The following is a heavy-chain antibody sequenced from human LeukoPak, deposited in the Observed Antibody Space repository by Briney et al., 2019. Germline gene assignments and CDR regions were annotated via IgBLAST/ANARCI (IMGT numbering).Heavy chain of an antibody. CDR3: ARDWGTYESGSHHGFDP. Sequence: SQTLSLTCALSGDSVSADSAAWNWSRQSPSRGVEWLGRTYYRAKWYYEYAVSVKGRISINPDTSKNQFSLQLNSVTPEDTAVYYCARDWGTYESGSHHGFDPWGQGTLVTVSS. J-gene: IGHJ5*02. D-gene: IGHD3-16*01. CDR2: TYYRAKWYY. V-gene: IGHV6-1*01. CDR1: GDSVSADSAA.